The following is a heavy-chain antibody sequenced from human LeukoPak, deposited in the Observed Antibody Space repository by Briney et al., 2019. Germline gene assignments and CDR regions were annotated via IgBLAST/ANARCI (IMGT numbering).Heavy chain of an antibody. CDR1: GFTFSGYW. V-gene: IGHV3-74*01. Sequence: SGGSLRLSCAASGFTFSGYWMHWVRQVPGKGLVWVSRINDDGRYTVYADSVKGRFTISRDNAKNSLYLQMNSLRAEDTAVYYCARARWGDEFDYWGQGTLVTVSS. CDR2: INDDGRYT. CDR3: ARARWGDEFDY. J-gene: IGHJ4*02. D-gene: IGHD3-10*01.